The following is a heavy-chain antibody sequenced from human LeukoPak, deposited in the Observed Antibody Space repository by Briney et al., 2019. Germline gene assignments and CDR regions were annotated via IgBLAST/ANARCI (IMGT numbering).Heavy chain of an antibody. V-gene: IGHV1-18*04. Sequence: ASVKVSCKASGYTFTSYATSWVRQAPGQGLEWMGWISAYNGNTNYAQKFQGRVTMATDTSTTTAYMELRSLRYDDTAVYYCARDGAVAGEFDYWGQGTLVTVSS. CDR1: GYTFTSYA. CDR3: ARDGAVAGEFDY. D-gene: IGHD6-19*01. CDR2: ISAYNGNT. J-gene: IGHJ4*02.